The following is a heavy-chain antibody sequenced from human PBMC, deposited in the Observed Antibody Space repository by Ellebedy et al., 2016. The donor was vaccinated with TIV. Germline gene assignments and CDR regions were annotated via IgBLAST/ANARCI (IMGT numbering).Heavy chain of an antibody. CDR1: GGXFSSSSSS. CDR2: IYYSGST. J-gene: IGHJ4*02. CDR3: ARQLGIGWEYAQEFDY. V-gene: IGHV4-39*01. Sequence: MPSETLSLTCTVSGGXFSSSSSSWAXFRQPPFLGLEWIGSIYYSGSTYYNPSLKSRGTISVDTSKNQFSLKLSSVTAADTAVYYCARQLGIGWEYAQEFDYWGQGTLVTVSS. D-gene: IGHD6-25*01.